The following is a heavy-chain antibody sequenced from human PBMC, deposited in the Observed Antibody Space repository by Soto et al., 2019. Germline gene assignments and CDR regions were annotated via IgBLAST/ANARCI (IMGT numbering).Heavy chain of an antibody. CDR2: ISADGVNK. J-gene: IGHJ4*02. CDR1: GFTFSSYA. CDR3: ARRLTTTVSALGY. D-gene: IGHD4-17*01. Sequence: QVQLVESGGGVVQPGGSLRLSCKASGFTFSSYAIHWVRQAPGKGLEWVSVISADGVNKHSAESVRGRFVISRDNSKNTVHLEMNSLGLEDTAVYLCARRLTTTVSALGYWGQGSLVNVSS. V-gene: IGHV3-30*09.